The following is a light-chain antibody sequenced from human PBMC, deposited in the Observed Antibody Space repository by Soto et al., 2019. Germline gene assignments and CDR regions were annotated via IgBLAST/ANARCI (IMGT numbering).Light chain of an antibody. V-gene: IGKV1D-12*01. CDR3: QQSTTFPLT. CDR2: TAS. Sequence: DIQMKKSPSSVSASVGDRVTITCRASQGVSTWLAWYQQKPGKAPNLLIYTASNLQSGVPSRFSGSGSGTDFTLTISSLQPEDFATYYCQQSTTFPLTFGGGTEV. CDR1: QGVSTW. J-gene: IGKJ4*01.